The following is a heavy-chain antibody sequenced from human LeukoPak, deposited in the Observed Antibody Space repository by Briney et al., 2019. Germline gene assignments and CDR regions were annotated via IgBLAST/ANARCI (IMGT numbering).Heavy chain of an antibody. V-gene: IGHV4-38-2*02. CDR2: IYHSGRT. D-gene: IGHD3/OR15-3a*01. J-gene: IGHJ3*02. Sequence: SETLSLTCTVSGYSISSGYYWGWIRPPPGKGLEWIGSIYHSGRTFYNPSLKSRVTISVDTSKNQFSLKLSSVTAADTAVYYCARTWTPGGDAFDIWGQGTMVIVSS. CDR1: GYSISSGYY. CDR3: ARTWTPGGDAFDI.